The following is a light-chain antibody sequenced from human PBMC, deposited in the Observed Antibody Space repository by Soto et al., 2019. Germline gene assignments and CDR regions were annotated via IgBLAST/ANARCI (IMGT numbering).Light chain of an antibody. V-gene: IGLV2-14*01. CDR1: SSDVGGYNY. CDR3: SSYTSSSPYV. J-gene: IGLJ1*01. Sequence: QSVLTQPASVSGSPGQSITISCTGTSSDVGGYNYVSWYQQHPGKAPKLMIYEVSNRPSGVSNRFSGSKSGITASLTISGLQAEDEADYYCSSYTSSSPYVFGTGTKVTV. CDR2: EVS.